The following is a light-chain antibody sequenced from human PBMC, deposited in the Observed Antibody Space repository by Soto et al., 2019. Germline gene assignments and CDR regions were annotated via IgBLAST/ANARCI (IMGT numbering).Light chain of an antibody. CDR2: EVR. Sequence: ALTQPASVSGSPGQSITISCTGTSSDVGAYNYVSWYQQHPGKAPKLMIYEVRNRPSGVSDRFSGSRSGNTASLTISGLQAEDESDYYCSSYTSSSTWVFGGGTKLTVL. V-gene: IGLV2-14*01. J-gene: IGLJ3*02. CDR3: SSYTSSSTWV. CDR1: SSDVGAYNY.